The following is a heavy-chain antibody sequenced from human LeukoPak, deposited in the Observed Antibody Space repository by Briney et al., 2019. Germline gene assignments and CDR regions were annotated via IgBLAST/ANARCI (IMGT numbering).Heavy chain of an antibody. Sequence: GESLKISCKGSGYRFTSHWIGWVRQMPGKGLEWMGIIYPGDSDTRYSPSFQGQVTISADKSISTAYLQWNSLKASDTAMYYCARQPNYYDTRGYLSHAFDIWGQGTMVTVPS. CDR3: ARQPNYYDTRGYLSHAFDI. CDR2: IYPGDSDT. J-gene: IGHJ3*02. D-gene: IGHD3-22*01. V-gene: IGHV5-51*01. CDR1: GYRFTSHW.